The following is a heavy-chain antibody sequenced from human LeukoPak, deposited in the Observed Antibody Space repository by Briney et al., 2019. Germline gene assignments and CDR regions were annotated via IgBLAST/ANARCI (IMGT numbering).Heavy chain of an antibody. CDR2: IRSKAYGGTT. CDR1: GFTFGDYA. Sequence: PGGSLRLSCTASGFTFGDYAVSWVRQAPGKGLEWVGFIRSKAYGGTTEYAASVKGRFTISRDDSKSIAYLQMNSLKTEDTAVYYCTRGWWELPLDYWGQGTPVTVSS. V-gene: IGHV3-49*04. D-gene: IGHD1-26*01. CDR3: TRGWWELPLDY. J-gene: IGHJ4*02.